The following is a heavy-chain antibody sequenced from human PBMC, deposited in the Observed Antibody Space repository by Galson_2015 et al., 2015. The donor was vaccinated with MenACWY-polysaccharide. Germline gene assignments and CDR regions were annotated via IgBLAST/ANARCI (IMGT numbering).Heavy chain of an antibody. V-gene: IGHV3-48*02. CDR1: GFTFRSYG. Sequence: SLRLSCAASGFTFRSYGMNWVRQAPGKGLEWVSYISCGGTIYYAASVKGRFTISRDNAKNSLYLQMNSLRDDDTAVDYCSRVLKELVGANPDYWGQGTLVTVSS. J-gene: IGHJ4*02. CDR3: SRVLKELVGANPDY. D-gene: IGHD1-26*01. CDR2: ISCGGTI.